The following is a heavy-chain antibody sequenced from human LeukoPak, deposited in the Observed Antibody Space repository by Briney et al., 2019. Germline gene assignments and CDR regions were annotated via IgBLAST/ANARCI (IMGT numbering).Heavy chain of an antibody. Sequence: EALVKVSCKASGYTFTSYGISWVRQAPGQGLEWMGWISAYNGNTNYAQKLQGRVTMTTDTSTSTAYMELRSLRSDDTAVYYCARAGAAAGRNYYYYYGMDVWGQGTTVTVSS. CDR1: GYTFTSYG. D-gene: IGHD6-13*01. CDR2: ISAYNGNT. V-gene: IGHV1-18*01. J-gene: IGHJ6*02. CDR3: ARAGAAAGRNYYYYYGMDV.